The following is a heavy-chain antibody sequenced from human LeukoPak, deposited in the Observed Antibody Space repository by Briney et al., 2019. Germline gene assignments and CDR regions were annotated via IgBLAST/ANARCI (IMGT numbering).Heavy chain of an antibody. CDR3: AKDHDYGDYGGLG. D-gene: IGHD4-17*01. CDR2: ISGSGGST. CDR1: GFTFSSYA. V-gene: IGHV3-23*01. J-gene: IGHJ4*02. Sequence: GGSLSLSCAASGFTFSSYAMSWVRQAPGKGLEWVSAISGSGGSTYYADSVKGRFTISRDNSKNTLYLQMNSLRAEDTAVYYCAKDHDYGDYGGLGWGQGTLVTVSS.